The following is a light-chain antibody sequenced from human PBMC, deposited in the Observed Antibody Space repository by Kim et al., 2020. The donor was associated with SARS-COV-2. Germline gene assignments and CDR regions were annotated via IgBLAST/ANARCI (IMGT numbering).Light chain of an antibody. Sequence: QSALTQPASVSGSPGQSITISCSGTSSDVGGYNYVSWYQQHTGKAPKLMIYDVSKRPSGVSNRFSGSKSGNTASLTISGLQADDEADYYCSSYTSSSTEVFGGGTQLTVL. J-gene: IGLJ2*01. CDR3: SSYTSSSTEV. CDR2: DVS. CDR1: SSDVGGYNY. V-gene: IGLV2-14*03.